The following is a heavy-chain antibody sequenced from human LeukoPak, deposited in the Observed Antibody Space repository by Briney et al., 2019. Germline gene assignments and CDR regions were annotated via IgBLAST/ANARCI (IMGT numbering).Heavy chain of an antibody. CDR2: IRYDGSNK. V-gene: IGHV3-30*02. Sequence: GGSLRLSCAASGFTFSSYGMHWVRQAPGKGLEWVAFIRYDGSNKYYADSVKGRFTISRDNSKNTLYLQMNSLRAEDTAVYYCARAPMIVVVITGEFDYWGQGTLVTVSS. CDR1: GFTFSSYG. D-gene: IGHD3-22*01. CDR3: ARAPMIVVVITGEFDY. J-gene: IGHJ4*02.